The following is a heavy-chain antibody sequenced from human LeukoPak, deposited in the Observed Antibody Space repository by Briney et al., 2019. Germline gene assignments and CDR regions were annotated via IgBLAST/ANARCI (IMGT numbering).Heavy chain of an antibody. D-gene: IGHD6-19*01. J-gene: IGHJ4*02. CDR2: IYYTGST. Sequence: PSQTLSLTCTVSGGSISSGDYYWPWIRQPPGKGLEWIGHIYYTGSTSYNPSLKSRVTISIDTSRNQFSLKLNSVTAADTAVYYCARDSGSGTYYWGQGTLVTVSS. CDR1: GGSISSGDYY. CDR3: ARDSGSGTYY. V-gene: IGHV4-61*08.